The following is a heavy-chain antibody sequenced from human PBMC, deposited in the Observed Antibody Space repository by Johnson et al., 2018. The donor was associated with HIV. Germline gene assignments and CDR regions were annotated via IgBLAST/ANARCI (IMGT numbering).Heavy chain of an antibody. D-gene: IGHD6-19*01. V-gene: IGHV3-30-3*01. J-gene: IGHJ3*02. CDR1: GFTFSSYW. CDR3: ARDLRTPGSGWGVDAFDI. Sequence: VQLVESGGGLVQPGGSLRLSCAASGFTFSSYWMSWVRQAPGKGLEWVAVISYDGSNKYYADSVKGRFTISRDNSKNTLYLQMNSLRAEDTAVYYCARDLRTPGSGWGVDAFDIWGQGTMVTVSS. CDR2: ISYDGSNK.